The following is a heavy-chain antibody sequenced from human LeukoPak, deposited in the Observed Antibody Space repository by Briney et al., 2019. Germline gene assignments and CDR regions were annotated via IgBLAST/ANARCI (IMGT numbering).Heavy chain of an antibody. D-gene: IGHD6-19*01. CDR1: GGSFSGYY. CDR2: INDSGIT. Sequence: SETLSLTCAVYGGSFSGYYWSWIRQPPGKGLEWIGEINDSGITKYNPSLKSRVTISVDTSKNQFSLKLSSVTAADTAVYYCARGRPVVGTLDYWGQGTLVTVSS. J-gene: IGHJ4*02. CDR3: ARGRPVVGTLDY. V-gene: IGHV4-34*01.